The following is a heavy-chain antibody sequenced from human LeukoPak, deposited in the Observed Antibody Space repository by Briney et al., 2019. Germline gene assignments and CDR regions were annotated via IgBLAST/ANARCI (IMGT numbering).Heavy chain of an antibody. CDR2: ISGGST. CDR1: GFTVSSNE. V-gene: IGHV3-38-3*01. Sequence: QSGGSLRLSCAASGFTVSSNEMSWVRQAPGKGLEWVSSISGGSTYYADSRKGRFTISRDNSKNTLSLQMNSLRAADTAVFYCARGTDSSGWYGAFDIWGQGTLVTVSP. CDR3: ARGTDSSGWYGAFDI. J-gene: IGHJ3*02. D-gene: IGHD6-19*01.